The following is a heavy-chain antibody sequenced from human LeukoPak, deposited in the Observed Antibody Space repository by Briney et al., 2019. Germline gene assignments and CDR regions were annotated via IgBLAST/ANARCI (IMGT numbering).Heavy chain of an antibody. CDR3: ARDMGYCSSISCYPWFDP. Sequence: TLSLTCTVSGGSISSGDYYWSWIRQPPGKGLEWIGYIYYSGSTYYNPSLKSRVTISVDTSKNQFSLKLSSVTAADTAVYYCARDMGYCSSISCYPWFDPWGQGTLVTVSS. CDR2: IYYSGST. V-gene: IGHV4-30-4*08. J-gene: IGHJ5*02. D-gene: IGHD2-2*01. CDR1: GGSISSGDYY.